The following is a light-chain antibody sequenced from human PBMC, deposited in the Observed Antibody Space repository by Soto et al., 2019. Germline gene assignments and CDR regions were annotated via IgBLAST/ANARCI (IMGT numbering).Light chain of an antibody. CDR1: QSISSW. V-gene: IGKV1-5*01. CDR2: DAS. J-gene: IGKJ3*01. Sequence: DIQMTQSPSTLSASVGDRVTITCRASQSISSWLAWYRQKPGKAPKLLIYDASSLESGVPSRVSGSGSGTEFTLTISRLDPEDFAVYYCQQRRNIFGPGTKLEIK. CDR3: QQRRNI.